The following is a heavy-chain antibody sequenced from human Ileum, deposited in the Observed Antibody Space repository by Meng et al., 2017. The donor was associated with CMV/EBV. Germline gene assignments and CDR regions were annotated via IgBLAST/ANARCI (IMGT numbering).Heavy chain of an antibody. CDR3: AREQGYGSGSYSQGWFDP. CDR1: GGSLSGYY. Sequence: QVQLQQGGAGLLKPSETLSLTCAVHGGSLSGYYWSWIRQPPEKRLEWIGEINHSGSTSYNPSLQSRVTISLDTSKNQFSLKLSSVTAADTAVYYCAREQGYGSGSYSQGWFDPWGQGTLVTVSS. J-gene: IGHJ5*02. CDR2: INHSGST. D-gene: IGHD3-10*01. V-gene: IGHV4-34*01.